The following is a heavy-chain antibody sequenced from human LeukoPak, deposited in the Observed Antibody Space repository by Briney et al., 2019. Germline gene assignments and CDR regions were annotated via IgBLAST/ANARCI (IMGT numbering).Heavy chain of an antibody. CDR1: GGSFSGYY. J-gene: IGHJ4*02. V-gene: IGHV4-34*01. CDR3: ASAQKPVDGYNDGRGSPFDY. CDR2: IHHSGST. Sequence: SETLSLTCAVYGGSFSGYYWSWIRQPPGKGLEWIGEIHHSGSTNYNPSLKSRVTISVDTSKNQFSLKLSSVAAADTAVYYCASAQKPVDGYNDGRGSPFDYWAREPWSPSPQ. D-gene: IGHD5-24*01.